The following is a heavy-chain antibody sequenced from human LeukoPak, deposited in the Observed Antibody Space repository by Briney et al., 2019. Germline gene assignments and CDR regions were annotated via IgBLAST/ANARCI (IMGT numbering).Heavy chain of an antibody. V-gene: IGHV3-74*01. CDR1: GFTFSGYW. J-gene: IGHJ6*03. Sequence: QTGGSLRLSCVTSGFTFSGYWMHWVRQGPEKGLELVSRIDNDGHGIIYADSVKGRLTTSRDNVKNTLYLQMNSLRVEDTAVYYCAAGGGWDPSFGVVTHIDAWGKGTTVVVS. CDR2: IDNDGHGI. D-gene: IGHD3-3*01. CDR3: AAGGGWDPSFGVVTHIDA.